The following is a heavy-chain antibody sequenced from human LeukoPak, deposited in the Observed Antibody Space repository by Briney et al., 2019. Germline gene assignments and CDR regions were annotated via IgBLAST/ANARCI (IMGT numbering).Heavy chain of an antibody. CDR1: GYTFTSYF. D-gene: IGHD1-26*01. J-gene: IGHJ4*02. CDR2: INPSGGST. CDR3: AASGSWDPQFDY. Sequence: GASVKVSCKASGYTFTSYFMHWVRQAPGQGPEWMGKINPSGGSTTYAQKFEGRVTMTRDTSTSTVYMELSSLRSEDTAVYYCAASGSWDPQFDYWGQGTLVTVSS. V-gene: IGHV1-46*01.